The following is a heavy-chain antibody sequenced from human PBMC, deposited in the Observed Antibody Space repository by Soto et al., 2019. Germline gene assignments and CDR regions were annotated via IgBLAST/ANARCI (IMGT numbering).Heavy chain of an antibody. D-gene: IGHD3-22*01. J-gene: IGHJ4*02. CDR1: GVTFSRYA. CDR2: IIPLFGKA. Sequence: ASVKVSCKASGVTFSRYAISWVRQAPGQGLEWMGGIIPLFGKANYAQKFQGRVTITADESTNTAYMELSSLRSEDTAVYYCARDGTLYDSSGYYYLYWGQGTLVTSPQ. CDR3: ARDGTLYDSSGYYYLY. V-gene: IGHV1-69*13.